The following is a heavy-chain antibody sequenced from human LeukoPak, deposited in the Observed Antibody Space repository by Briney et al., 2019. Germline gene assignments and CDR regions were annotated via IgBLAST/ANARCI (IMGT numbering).Heavy chain of an antibody. CDR3: AKQTITMVRGVVGEGLDY. V-gene: IGHV3-33*06. CDR2: IWYDGSNK. Sequence: GGSLRLSCAASGFTFSSYGMHWVRQAPGKGLEWVAVIWYDGSNKYYADSVKGRFTISRDNSKNMLYLQMNSLRAEDTAVYYCAKQTITMVRGVVGEGLDYWGQGTLVTVSS. D-gene: IGHD3-10*01. CDR1: GFTFSSYG. J-gene: IGHJ4*02.